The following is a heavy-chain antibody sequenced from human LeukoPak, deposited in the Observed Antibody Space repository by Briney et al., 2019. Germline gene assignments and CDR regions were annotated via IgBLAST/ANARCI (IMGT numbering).Heavy chain of an antibody. Sequence: PSETLSLTCTVSGGXISSYYWSWIRQPPGKGLEWIGYIYYSGNTYYNPSLKSRVTISVDTSKNQFSLKVNSVTAADTAVYYCARTKPLDPFDFWGQGTLVTVSS. V-gene: IGHV4-59*01. J-gene: IGHJ3*01. CDR1: GGXISSYY. CDR3: ARTKPLDPFDF. CDR2: IYYSGNT.